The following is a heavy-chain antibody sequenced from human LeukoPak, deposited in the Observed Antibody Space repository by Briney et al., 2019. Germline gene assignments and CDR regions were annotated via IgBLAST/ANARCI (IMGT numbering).Heavy chain of an antibody. CDR1: GYTFTTYA. Sequence: ASVKVSCKASGYTFTTYAIQWVRQDPGQRLEWMGWINAGNGNTKYSQKFQGRVTITRDTSASTAYMELSSLRSEDTAVYYCAREHDVLTGFGLDVWGRGTTVTVSS. V-gene: IGHV1-3*01. CDR2: INAGNGNT. CDR3: AREHDVLTGFGLDV. J-gene: IGHJ6*02. D-gene: IGHD3-9*01.